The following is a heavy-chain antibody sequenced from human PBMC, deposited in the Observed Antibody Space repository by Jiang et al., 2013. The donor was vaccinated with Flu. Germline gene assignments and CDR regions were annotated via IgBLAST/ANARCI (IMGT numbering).Heavy chain of an antibody. CDR2: VFPDSSNT. D-gene: IGHD3-10*01. Sequence: VQLVESGAEVKKTGESLKISCQASGYSFTTFWIGWVRQMPGKGLEWMGIVFPDSSNTIYSPSFQGLVTISADKSINTAYLQWNSLKASDTAIYYCVRPLWSRNGGWFDPWGQGTQVTVSS. J-gene: IGHJ5*02. CDR1: GYSFTTFW. CDR3: VRPLWSRNGGWFDP. V-gene: IGHV5-51*01.